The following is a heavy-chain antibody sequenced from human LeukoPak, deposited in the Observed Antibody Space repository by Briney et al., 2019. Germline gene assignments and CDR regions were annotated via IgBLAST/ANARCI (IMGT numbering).Heavy chain of an antibody. V-gene: IGHV1-18*01. J-gene: IGHJ6*03. D-gene: IGHD2-2*01. CDR3: ARVRDLYCSSTSCYGSYYYYYMDV. Sequence: ASVKVSCKASGYTFTSYGISWVRQAPGQGLEWMGWISAYNGNTNYAQKLQGRVTMTTDTSTSTAYMELRSLRSDDTAVYYCARVRDLYCSSTSCYGSYYYYYMDVWDKGTTVTISS. CDR1: GYTFTSYG. CDR2: ISAYNGNT.